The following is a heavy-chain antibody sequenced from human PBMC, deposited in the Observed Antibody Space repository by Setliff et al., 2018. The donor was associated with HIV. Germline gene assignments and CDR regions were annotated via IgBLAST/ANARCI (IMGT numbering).Heavy chain of an antibody. CDR3: ARVFVDTAVLRVLEYYFDS. V-gene: IGHV4-39*07. Sequence: PSETLSLTCTVSGGSISSSSYYWGWVRQPPGKGLEWIGSMYYSGSTYYTPSLKSRITISLDTSKNQFSLRMRSVTAADPAVYYCARVFVDTAVLRVLEYYFDSWGRGTLVTVSS. CDR2: MYYSGST. D-gene: IGHD5-18*01. CDR1: GGSISSSSYY. J-gene: IGHJ4*02.